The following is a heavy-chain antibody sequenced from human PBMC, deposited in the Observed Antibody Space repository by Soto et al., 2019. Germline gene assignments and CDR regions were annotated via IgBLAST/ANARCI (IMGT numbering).Heavy chain of an antibody. J-gene: IGHJ4*02. V-gene: IGHV4-59*01. CDR2: IYYSGST. CDR1: GGSISSYY. CDR3: ARDTGWLRGPYFDY. D-gene: IGHD5-18*01. Sequence: PSETLSLTCTVSGGSISSYYRSWIRQPPGKGLEWIGYIYYSGSTNYNPSLKSRVTISVDTSKNQFSLKLSSVTAADTAVYYCARDTGWLRGPYFDYWGQGTLVTVSS.